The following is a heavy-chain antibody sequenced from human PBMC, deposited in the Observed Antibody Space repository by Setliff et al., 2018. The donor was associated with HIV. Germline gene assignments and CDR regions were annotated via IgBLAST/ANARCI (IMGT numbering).Heavy chain of an antibody. CDR3: ARAPGGRVTTTTY. CDR2: INHGGDT. D-gene: IGHD4-17*01. CDR1: GQSISGYY. V-gene: IGHV4-34*01. Sequence: PSETLSLTCAVYGQSISGYYWSWIRQTPGKGLEWIGEINHGGDTNYNPSLKSRVTISVDTSKNQFSLNLSSVTAADTAVYYCARAPGGRVTTTTYWGPGTLVTVSS. J-gene: IGHJ4*02.